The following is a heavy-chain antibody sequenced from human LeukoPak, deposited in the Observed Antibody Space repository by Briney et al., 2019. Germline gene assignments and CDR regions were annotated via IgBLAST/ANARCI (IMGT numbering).Heavy chain of an antibody. CDR1: GGSVSSSSYY. V-gene: IGHV4-61*01. J-gene: IGHJ4*02. CDR2: IHYSGST. D-gene: IGHD3-10*01. Sequence: SETLSLTCTVSGGSVSSSSYYWSWIRQPPGTGLEWIGYIHYSGSTNYNPSLKSRVTISVDTSKNQFSLKLISVTAADTAVYYCARTLMVSSLHFDYWGQGTLVTVSS. CDR3: ARTLMVSSLHFDY.